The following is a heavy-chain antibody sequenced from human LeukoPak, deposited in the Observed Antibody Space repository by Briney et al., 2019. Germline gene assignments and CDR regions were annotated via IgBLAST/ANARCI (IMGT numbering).Heavy chain of an antibody. J-gene: IGHJ6*03. CDR3: ARVPTSYHYYYYMAV. Sequence: SGTLSLTGNVSGGSISGYHWSWIGQPPGKGLEWRGYIYYRGSSNSNPPLKSRVTISADPSKNQFSLKLRSVTAADTAVYYCARVPTSYHYYYYMAVWGKGPTVPV. V-gene: IGHV4-59*01. CDR1: GGSISGYH. CDR2: IYYRGSS.